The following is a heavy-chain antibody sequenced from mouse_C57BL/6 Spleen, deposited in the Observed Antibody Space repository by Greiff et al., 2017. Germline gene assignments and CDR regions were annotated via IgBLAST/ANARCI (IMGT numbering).Heavy chain of an antibody. Sequence: LQESGPELVKPGASVKISCKASGYAFSSSWMNWVKQRPGKGLEWIGRIYPGDGDTNYNGKFKGKATLTADKSSSTAYMQLSSLTSEDSAVYFCARGITTVVATGDYWGQGTTLTVSS. V-gene: IGHV1-82*01. CDR1: GYAFSSSW. J-gene: IGHJ2*01. D-gene: IGHD1-1*01. CDR3: ARGITTVVATGDY. CDR2: IYPGDGDT.